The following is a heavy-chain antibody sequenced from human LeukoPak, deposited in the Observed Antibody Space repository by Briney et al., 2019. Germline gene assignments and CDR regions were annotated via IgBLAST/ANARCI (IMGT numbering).Heavy chain of an antibody. D-gene: IGHD6-13*01. V-gene: IGHV3-7*01. J-gene: IGHJ4*02. Sequence: GSLRLSCAASGFTFSSYWMSWVRQAPGKGLEWVANIKQDGSEKYYVDPVKGRFTISRDNAKNSLYLQMNSLRAEDTAVYYCARGSSSWYYFDYWGQGTLVTVSS. CDR3: ARGSSSWYYFDY. CDR2: IKQDGSEK. CDR1: GFTFSSYW.